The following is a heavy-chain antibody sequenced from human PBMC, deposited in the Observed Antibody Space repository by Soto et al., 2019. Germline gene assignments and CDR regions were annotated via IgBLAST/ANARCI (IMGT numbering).Heavy chain of an antibody. CDR1: GGTFSSYA. CDR3: ARLLYYYDSSGYYPHAFDI. V-gene: IGHV1-18*01. Sequence: ASVKVSCKASGGTFSSYAISWVRQAPGQGLDWMGWISAYNGNTKYAQDLQGRVTMTTDTSTSTAYMELRSLRSDDTAVYYCARLLYYYDSSGYYPHAFDIWGQGTMVTVSS. D-gene: IGHD3-22*01. J-gene: IGHJ3*02. CDR2: ISAYNGNT.